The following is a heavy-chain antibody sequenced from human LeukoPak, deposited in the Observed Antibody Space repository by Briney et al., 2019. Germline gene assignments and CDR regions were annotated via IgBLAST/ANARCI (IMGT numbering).Heavy chain of an antibody. Sequence: GGSLRLSCVASGFTFSDYYMSWIRQAPGKGLEWISYISSSSSSTNYADSVKGRFTISRDNPKNSLYLLMNSLRAEDTAMYYCARAQRGYSFVFDLWGLGTLATVSS. V-gene: IGHV3-11*05. CDR1: GFTFSDYY. CDR2: ISSSSSST. J-gene: IGHJ4*02. CDR3: ARAQRGYSFVFDL. D-gene: IGHD5-18*01.